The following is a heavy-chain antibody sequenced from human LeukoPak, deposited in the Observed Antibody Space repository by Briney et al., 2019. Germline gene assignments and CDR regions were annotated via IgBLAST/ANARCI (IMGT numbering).Heavy chain of an antibody. CDR3: ARGGRGYSYGPTAMVGY. CDR1: GFSFSSYS. Sequence: PGGSLRLSCAASGFSFSSYSMNWVRQAPGKGLEWVSYINSGSSALFYADSVKGRFTISRDNSKNTLYLQMNSLRAEDTAVYYCARGGRGYSYGPTAMVGYWGQGTLVTVSS. J-gene: IGHJ4*02. V-gene: IGHV3-48*01. CDR2: INSGSSAL. D-gene: IGHD5-18*01.